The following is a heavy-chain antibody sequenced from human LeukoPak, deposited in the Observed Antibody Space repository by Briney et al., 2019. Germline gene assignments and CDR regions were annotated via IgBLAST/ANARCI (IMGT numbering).Heavy chain of an antibody. J-gene: IGHJ4*02. V-gene: IGHV3-30*04. CDR2: IAYDGSNK. Sequence: QPGRSLRLSCAASGFTFSSYAMHWVRQGPGKGLEWVAVIAYDGSNKYYADAVKGRFTISRDNSKNTLYLQMNSLRAEDTAVYYCARDIRDYYDSPDYWGQGTLVTVSS. CDR3: ARDIRDYYDSPDY. CDR1: GFTFSSYA. D-gene: IGHD3-22*01.